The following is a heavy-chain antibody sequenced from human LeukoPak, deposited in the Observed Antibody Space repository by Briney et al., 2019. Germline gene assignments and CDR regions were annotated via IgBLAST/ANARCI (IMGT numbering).Heavy chain of an antibody. D-gene: IGHD6-19*01. Sequence: SETLSLTCTVSGGSIGSSSYYWGWIRQPPGKGLEWIGSIYYSGSTYYNPSLKSRVTISVDTSKNQFSLKLSSVTAADTAVYYCARQTSGWYKDAFDIWGQGTMVTVSS. CDR1: GGSIGSSSYY. CDR2: IYYSGST. CDR3: ARQTSGWYKDAFDI. V-gene: IGHV4-39*01. J-gene: IGHJ3*02.